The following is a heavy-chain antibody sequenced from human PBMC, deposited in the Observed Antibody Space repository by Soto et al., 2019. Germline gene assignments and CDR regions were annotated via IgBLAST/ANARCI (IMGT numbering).Heavy chain of an antibody. J-gene: IGHJ4*02. CDR1: GYTFTSYA. Sequence: ASGKVSCKASGYTFTSYAMHWVRQAPGQRLEWMGWINAGNGNTKYSQKLQGRVTITTDTSASTAYMELRSLRSDDTAVYYCARDSPPPREWGQGTLVTVSS. V-gene: IGHV1-3*01. CDR2: INAGNGNT. CDR3: ARDSPPPRE.